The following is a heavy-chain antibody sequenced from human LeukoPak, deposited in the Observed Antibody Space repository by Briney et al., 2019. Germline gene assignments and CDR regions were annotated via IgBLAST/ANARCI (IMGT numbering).Heavy chain of an antibody. Sequence: PGRSLRLSCAASGFTFDDYAMHWVRQAPGKGLEWVSGISWNSGSIGYADSVKGRFTISRDNSKNTLYLQMNSLRAEDTAVYYCAKDSKTYSGSYGVDYWGQGTLVTVSS. CDR2: ISWNSGSI. CDR3: AKDSKTYSGSYGVDY. V-gene: IGHV3-9*01. D-gene: IGHD1-26*01. J-gene: IGHJ4*02. CDR1: GFTFDDYA.